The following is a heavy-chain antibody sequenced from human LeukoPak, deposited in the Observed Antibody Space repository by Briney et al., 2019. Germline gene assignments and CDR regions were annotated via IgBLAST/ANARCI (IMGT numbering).Heavy chain of an antibody. CDR2: IYYTGST. Sequence: SETLSLTCTVSGGSISTYYWSWIRQPPGKGMEWIGFIYYTGSTNCNPSLKSRVTISLDTSKNQFSLRLTSVTAADTAVYYCARGTDGRRYFDIWGRGTLLTVSS. CDR1: GGSISTYY. J-gene: IGHJ2*01. CDR3: ARGTDGRRYFDI. V-gene: IGHV4-59*01. D-gene: IGHD5-24*01.